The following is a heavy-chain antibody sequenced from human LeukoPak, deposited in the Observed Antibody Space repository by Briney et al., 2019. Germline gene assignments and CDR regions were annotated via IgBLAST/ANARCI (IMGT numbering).Heavy chain of an antibody. J-gene: IGHJ6*03. CDR3: ARDTDYDFWSNMDV. CDR1: GYTFTGYY. CDR2: INPNSGGT. Sequence: ASVKVSCKASGYTFTGYYMHWVRQAHGQGLEWMGRINPNSGGTNYAQKFQGRGTMTRDTSISTAYMELSRLRYDDTAVYYCARDTDYDFWSNMDVWGKGTTVTVSS. V-gene: IGHV1-2*06. D-gene: IGHD3-3*01.